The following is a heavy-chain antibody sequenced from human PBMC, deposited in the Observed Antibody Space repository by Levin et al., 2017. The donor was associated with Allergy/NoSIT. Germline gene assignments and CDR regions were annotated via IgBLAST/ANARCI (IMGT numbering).Heavy chain of an antibody. D-gene: IGHD2-15*01. CDR1: GFTFSSYG. CDR3: AKCKFLERGFSGSLWKLPATGDPNYYFDY. J-gene: IGHJ4*02. V-gene: IGHV3-30*18. Sequence: GGSLRLSCAASGFTFSSYGMHWVRQAPGKGLEWVAVISYDGSNKYYADSVKGRFTISRDNSKNTLYLQMNSLRAEDTAVYYCAKCKFLERGFSGSLWKLPATGDPNYYFDYWGQGTLVTVSS. CDR2: ISYDGSNK.